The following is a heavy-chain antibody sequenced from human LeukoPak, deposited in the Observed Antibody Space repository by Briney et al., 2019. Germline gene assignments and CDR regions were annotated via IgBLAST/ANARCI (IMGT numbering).Heavy chain of an antibody. V-gene: IGHV4-4*07. CDR2: IYTSGGT. D-gene: IGHD5-18*01. J-gene: IGHJ4*02. Sequence: SETLSLTCTVSGGSISSYYWSWIRQPAGKGLEWIGRIYTSGGTNYNPSLKSRVTMSVDTSKNQFSLKLSSVTAADTAVYYCASTTRRGYSYGSLDYWGQGTLVTVSS. CDR3: ASTTRRGYSYGSLDY. CDR1: GGSISSYY.